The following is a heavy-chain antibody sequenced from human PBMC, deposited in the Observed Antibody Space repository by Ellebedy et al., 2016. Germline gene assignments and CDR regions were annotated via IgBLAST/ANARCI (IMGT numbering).Heavy chain of an antibody. J-gene: IGHJ6*02. V-gene: IGHV4-38-2*02. CDR2: IYHSGST. D-gene: IGHD1-14*01. CDR1: GYSISSGYY. Sequence: GSLRLXCTVSGYSISSGYYWGWIRQPPGKGLEWIGSIYHSGSTYYNPSLKSRVTISVDTSKNQFSLKLSSVTAADTAVYYCARDINPVWGQGTTVTVSS. CDR3: ARDINPV.